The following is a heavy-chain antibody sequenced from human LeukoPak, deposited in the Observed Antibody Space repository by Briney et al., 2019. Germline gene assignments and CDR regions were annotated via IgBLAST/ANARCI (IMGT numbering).Heavy chain of an antibody. CDR3: ARRAVAATFDY. V-gene: IGHV4-39*01. D-gene: IGHD6-19*01. J-gene: IGHJ4*02. CDR1: GGSISSSSYY. CDR2: IYYSGST. Sequence: SETLSLTCTVSGGSISSSSYYWGWLRQPPGKGLEWIGSIYYSGSTYYNPSLKGRVTISVDTSKNQFSLKLSSVTAADTAVYYCARRAVAATFDYWGQGTLVTVSS.